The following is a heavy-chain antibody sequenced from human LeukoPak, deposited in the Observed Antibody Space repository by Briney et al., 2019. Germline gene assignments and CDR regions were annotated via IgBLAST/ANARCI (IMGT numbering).Heavy chain of an antibody. J-gene: IGHJ6*02. CDR3: AKDQDGGYYYYGMDV. D-gene: IGHD3-10*01. CDR1: GFTFSSYS. CDR2: ISSSSSTI. Sequence: PGGSLRLSCAASGFTFSSYSMNWVRQAPGKGLEWVSYISSSSSTIYYADSVKGRFTISRDNSKNTLYLQMNSLRAEDTAVYYCAKDQDGGYYYYGMDVWGQGTTVTVSS. V-gene: IGHV3-48*01.